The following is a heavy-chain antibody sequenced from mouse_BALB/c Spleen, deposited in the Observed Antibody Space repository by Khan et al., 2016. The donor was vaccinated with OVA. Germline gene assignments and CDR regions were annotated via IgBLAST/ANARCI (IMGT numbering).Heavy chain of an antibody. CDR1: GFTLISYG. J-gene: IGHJ4*01. Sequence: QVQLKESGPGLVAPSQSLSINCTVSGFTLISYGVHWVRQSPGKGLEWLGIIWAGGSTNYNSALMARLSISKDNSKSQAFLKMNSVQTDDTAMYYCARDDGNYVDVMDYWGQGTSVTVSS. CDR2: IWAGGST. CDR3: ARDDGNYVDVMDY. D-gene: IGHD2-1*01. V-gene: IGHV2-9*02.